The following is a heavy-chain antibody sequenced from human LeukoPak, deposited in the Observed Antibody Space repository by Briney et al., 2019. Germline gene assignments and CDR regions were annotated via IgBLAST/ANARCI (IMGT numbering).Heavy chain of an antibody. Sequence: SETLSLTCAVSDDSFSSHYWTWIRQPPGKGLEWIGYISYIGSTNYNPSLKSRVTISIDTSRNQFSLRLSSVAAADTAVYYCARDLVTVTKGFDIWGQGTMVSVSS. CDR1: DDSFSSHY. CDR2: ISYIGST. CDR3: ARDLVTVTKGFDI. J-gene: IGHJ3*02. D-gene: IGHD4-17*01. V-gene: IGHV4-59*11.